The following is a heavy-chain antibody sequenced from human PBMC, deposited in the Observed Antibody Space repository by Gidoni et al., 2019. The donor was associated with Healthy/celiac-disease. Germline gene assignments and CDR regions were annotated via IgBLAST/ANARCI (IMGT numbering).Heavy chain of an antibody. CDR2: IYYSGST. J-gene: IGHJ3*02. V-gene: IGHV4-39*01. CDR1: GDSISSSSYY. Sequence: LQLQESGPGLVQPSETMSFTCTVTGDSISSSSYYWGWIRQPPGKGLEWIGSIYYSGSTYYNPSLKSRVTISVDTSKNQFSLKLSSVTAADTAVYYCARLGHAFDIWGQGTMVTVSS. CDR3: ARLGHAFDI.